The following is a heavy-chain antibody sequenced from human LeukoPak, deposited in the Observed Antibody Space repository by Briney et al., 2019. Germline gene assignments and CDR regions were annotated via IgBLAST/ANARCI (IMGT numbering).Heavy chain of an antibody. CDR3: ARGDYYDSSGYPSYWYFDL. V-gene: IGHV4-59*12. D-gene: IGHD3-22*01. CDR2: IYHSGST. J-gene: IGHJ2*01. CDR1: GGSISSYY. Sequence: SETLSLTCTVSGGSISSYYWSWIRQPPGKGLEWIGYIYHSGSTYYNPSLKSRVTISVDRSKNQFSLKLSSVTAADTAVYYCARGDYYDSSGYPSYWYFDLWGRGTLVTVSS.